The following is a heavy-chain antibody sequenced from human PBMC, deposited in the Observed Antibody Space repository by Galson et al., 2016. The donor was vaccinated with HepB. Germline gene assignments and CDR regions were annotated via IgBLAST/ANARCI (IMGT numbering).Heavy chain of an antibody. CDR3: ERDIGGYGGK. Sequence: SLRLPCAASGVNFNSFWMHWVRQVPGNGPVWVSRIDTDGRITDYADSVRGRFTISRDNTNNTLFLQMNSRRAEDTAVYYCERDIGGYGGKWGQGTLVTVSS. J-gene: IGHJ4*02. V-gene: IGHV3-74*01. CDR2: IDTDGRIT. D-gene: IGHD5-12*01. CDR1: GVNFNSFW.